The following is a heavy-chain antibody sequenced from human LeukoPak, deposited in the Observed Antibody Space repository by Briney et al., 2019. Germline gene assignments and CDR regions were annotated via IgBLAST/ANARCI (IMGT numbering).Heavy chain of an antibody. CDR3: ARSSGTDSGWWYWFDP. CDR2: IYSGGST. J-gene: IGHJ5*02. Sequence: GGSLRLSCAASGFTVSSNYMSWVRQAPGKGLEWVSVIYSGGSTYYADSVKGRFTISRDNSKNTLYLQMNSLRAEDTAMYYCARSSGTDSGWWYWFDPWGQGTLVTVSS. D-gene: IGHD6-19*01. CDR1: GFTVSSNY. V-gene: IGHV3-53*01.